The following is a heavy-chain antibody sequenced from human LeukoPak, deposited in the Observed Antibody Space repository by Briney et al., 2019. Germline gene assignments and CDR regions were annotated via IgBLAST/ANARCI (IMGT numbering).Heavy chain of an antibody. D-gene: IGHD2-2*01. CDR1: GFTFSSYS. J-gene: IGHJ6*02. V-gene: IGHV3-21*01. Sequence: GGSLRLSCAASGFTFSSYSMNWVRQAPGKGREWVSSISSSSSYIYYADSVKGRFTISRDNAKNSLYLQMNSLRAEDTAVYYCARDVAPDAMDHYGMDVCGQGTTVTVSS. CDR2: ISSSSSYI. CDR3: ARDVAPDAMDHYGMDV.